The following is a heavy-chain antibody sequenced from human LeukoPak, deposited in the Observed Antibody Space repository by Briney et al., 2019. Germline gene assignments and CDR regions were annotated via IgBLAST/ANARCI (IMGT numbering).Heavy chain of an antibody. D-gene: IGHD6-13*01. Sequence: PGGSLRLSCAVSRSTFSSHDMHWVRRAPGKGLEWVTFIWFDGSNKVYADSVKGRFTISRDNSKNTLSLQMNSLRGEDTAVYYCAKGGYRYSNNWWADYWGQGILVTVSS. CDR1: RSTFSSHD. J-gene: IGHJ4*02. CDR3: AKGGYRYSNNWWADY. CDR2: IWFDGSNK. V-gene: IGHV3-30*02.